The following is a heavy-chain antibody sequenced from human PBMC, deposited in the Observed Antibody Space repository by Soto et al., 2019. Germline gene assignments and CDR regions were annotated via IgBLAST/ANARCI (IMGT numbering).Heavy chain of an antibody. Sequence: VLLVESGGGLVQPGGSLRLSCATSGFTFRDTWMAWVRQGPGKGLEWVGRISPKTGGATTDYAATVKDRFTISRDDPENPVYLQMHSLIIEDTAIFYSTTGAYYFGSGSQLRWGQGSLVTVSS. CDR1: GFTFRDTW. J-gene: IGHJ4*02. CDR2: ISPKTGGATT. D-gene: IGHD3-10*01. CDR3: TTGAYYFGSGSQLR. V-gene: IGHV3-15*01.